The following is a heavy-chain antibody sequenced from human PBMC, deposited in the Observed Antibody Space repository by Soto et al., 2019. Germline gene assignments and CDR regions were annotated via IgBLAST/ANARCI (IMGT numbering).Heavy chain of an antibody. CDR1: GFTFSSYA. J-gene: IGHJ4*02. Sequence: EVQLLESGGGLVQPGGSLRLSCAASGFTFSSYAMSWVRQAPGKGLEWVSAISGSGGSTYYADSVKGRFTISRDNSKNTLYLQMNSLRADDTAVYYCAKDYDYGDYWAYWGQGTLVTVSS. CDR3: AKDYDYGDYWAY. CDR2: ISGSGGST. V-gene: IGHV3-23*01. D-gene: IGHD4-17*01.